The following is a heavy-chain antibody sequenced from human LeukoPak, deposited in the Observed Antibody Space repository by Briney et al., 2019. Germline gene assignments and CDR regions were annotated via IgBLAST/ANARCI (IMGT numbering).Heavy chain of an antibody. CDR2: IYTSGST. V-gene: IGHV4-4*07. Sequence: SETLSLTCTVSGGSISSYYWSWIRQPAGKGLEWIGRIYTSGSTNYNPSLKSRVTMSVDTSKNQFSLKLSSVTAADTAMYYCARAASGYSSSWYVHPFDYWGQGTLVTVSS. D-gene: IGHD6-13*01. J-gene: IGHJ4*02. CDR3: ARAASGYSSSWYVHPFDY. CDR1: GGSISSYY.